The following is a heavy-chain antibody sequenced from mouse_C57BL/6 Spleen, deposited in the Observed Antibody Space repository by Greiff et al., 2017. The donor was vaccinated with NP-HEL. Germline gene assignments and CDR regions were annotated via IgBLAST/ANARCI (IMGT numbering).Heavy chain of an antibody. CDR2: ISYDGSN. Sequence: EVKLQESGPGLVKPSQSLSLTCSVTGYSITSGYYWNWIRQFPGNKLEWMGYISYDGSNNYNPSLKNRISITRDTSKNQFFLKLTSVTTEDTATYYCAREVIYDGYAAWFAYWGQGTLVTVSA. CDR1: GYSITSGYY. V-gene: IGHV3-6*01. CDR3: AREVIYDGYAAWFAY. D-gene: IGHD2-3*01. J-gene: IGHJ3*01.